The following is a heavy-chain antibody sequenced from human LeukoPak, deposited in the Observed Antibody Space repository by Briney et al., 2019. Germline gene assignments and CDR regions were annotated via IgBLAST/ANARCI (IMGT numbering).Heavy chain of an antibody. D-gene: IGHD6-13*01. CDR1: GGSFSGYY. Sequence: SETLSLTCAVYGGSFSGYYWSWIRQPPGKGLEWIGEINHSGSTNYNPSLKSRVTISVDTSKNQFSLKLSSVTAADTAVYYCARGGGIVAAGHFDYWGQGTLVTVSS. CDR2: INHSGST. V-gene: IGHV4-34*01. CDR3: ARGGGIVAAGHFDY. J-gene: IGHJ4*02.